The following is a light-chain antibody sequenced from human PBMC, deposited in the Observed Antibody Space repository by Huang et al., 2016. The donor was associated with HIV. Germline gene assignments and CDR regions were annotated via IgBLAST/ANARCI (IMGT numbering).Light chain of an antibody. CDR1: RDISTF. Sequence: MTQSPPSLSASIGDRVTLTCRASRDISTFLAWYQQKPGTPPRLLIYAASLLHSGVPSRFSGGGSGTNFTLTVSSLQPEDVANYYCQKYDSAPRTFGQGTKLEL. CDR2: AAS. CDR3: QKYDSAPRT. J-gene: IGKJ1*01. V-gene: IGKV1-27*01.